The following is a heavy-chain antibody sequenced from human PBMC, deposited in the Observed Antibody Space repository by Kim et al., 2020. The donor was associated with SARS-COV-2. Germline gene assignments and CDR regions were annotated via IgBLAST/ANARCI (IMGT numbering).Heavy chain of an antibody. CDR3: AGEIAAGAGVFDI. CDR2: INSDGCST. V-gene: IGHV3-74*01. CDR1: GLTFSSYW. D-gene: IGHD2-21*01. J-gene: IGHJ3*02. Sequence: GGSLRLSCAASGLTFSSYWMHWVRQPPGKGLVWVSRINSDGCSTSYADSVKGRFTISRDNAKNTLYLQMNSLRAEDTAVYYCAGEIAAGAGVFDIWGQGTMVTVSS.